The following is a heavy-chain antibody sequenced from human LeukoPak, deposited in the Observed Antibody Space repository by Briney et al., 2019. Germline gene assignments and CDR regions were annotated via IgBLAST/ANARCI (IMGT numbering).Heavy chain of an antibody. J-gene: IGHJ4*02. V-gene: IGHV4-39*01. CDR2: IYYSGST. D-gene: IGHD2-15*01. CDR3: ARHEGMVAASFDY. Sequence: KPSETLSLTCTVSGGSMSSTSYWGWIRQPPGKGLEWIGRIYYSGSTYYHPSLKSRVTISVDTSNNLFSLKLTSVTAADTAVYYCARHEGMVAASFDYWGQGTLVTVSS. CDR1: GGSMSSTSY.